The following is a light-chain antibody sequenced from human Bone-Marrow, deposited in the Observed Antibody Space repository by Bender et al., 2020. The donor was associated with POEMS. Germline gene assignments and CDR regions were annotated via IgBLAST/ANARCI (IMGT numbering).Light chain of an antibody. CDR2: EVT. Sequence: QSALTQPASVSGSPGQSITISCTGTSSDVGSYNLVSWYQQYPGKAPKLVIYEVTKRPSGVPDRFSGSKSGNTASLTVSGLQAEDEADYYCSSYAGDYNLVFGGGTKLTVL. V-gene: IGLV2-8*01. CDR1: SSDVGSYNL. J-gene: IGLJ3*02. CDR3: SSYAGDYNLV.